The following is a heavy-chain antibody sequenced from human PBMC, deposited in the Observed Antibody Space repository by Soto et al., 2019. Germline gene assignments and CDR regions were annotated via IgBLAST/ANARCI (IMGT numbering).Heavy chain of an antibody. CDR3: ARDLGGCSAGSCRYNWLDS. D-gene: IGHD2-15*01. CDR1: GDTFTNYA. Sequence: QVQLVQSGAEVKKPGSSVKVSCKASGDTFTNYAISWVRQAPGQGLEWMGGIIPFYGTAHCAQKFQDRVTIIADTSTSTADMELSSLRPEDTAVYYCARDLGGCSAGSCRYNWLDSWGQGTLVTVSS. V-gene: IGHV1-69*06. CDR2: IIPFYGTA. J-gene: IGHJ5*01.